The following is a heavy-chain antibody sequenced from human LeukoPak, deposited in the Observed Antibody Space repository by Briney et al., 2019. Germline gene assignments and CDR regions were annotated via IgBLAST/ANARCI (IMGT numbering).Heavy chain of an antibody. V-gene: IGHV4-39*01. CDR1: GGSISSSSYY. CDR2: IYYSGST. D-gene: IGHD3/OR15-3a*01. CDR3: ARQTGSGLFILP. Sequence: SETLSLTCTVSGGSISSSSYYWGWIRQPPGKGLEWIGSIYYSGSTYYNPSPKSQVSISIDTSKNRFSLKLTSVTAADTAVYYCARQTGSGLFILPGGQGTLVTVSS. J-gene: IGHJ4*02.